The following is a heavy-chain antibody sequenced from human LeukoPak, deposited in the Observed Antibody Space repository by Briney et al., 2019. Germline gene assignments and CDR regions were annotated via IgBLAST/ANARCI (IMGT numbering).Heavy chain of an antibody. CDR3: AREGAQYQRRTCMDV. V-gene: IGHV1-18*01. CDR1: VYTFTIYG. CDR2: ISAYNGNT. Sequence: ASVTVSFKSTVYTFTIYGISWVRQAPGQGLEWMGWISAYNGNTNYAHKLHGRVTMTTDTSPSTVYMALRSLRADDTAVYDCAREGAQYQRRTCMDVWGKGTTVTVSS. D-gene: IGHD2-2*01. J-gene: IGHJ6*03.